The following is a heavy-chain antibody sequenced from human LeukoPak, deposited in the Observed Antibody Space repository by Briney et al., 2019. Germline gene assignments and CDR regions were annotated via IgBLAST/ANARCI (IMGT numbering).Heavy chain of an antibody. D-gene: IGHD3-10*01. CDR1: GGPFSGYY. J-gene: IGHJ6*02. CDR2: INHSGST. CDR3: ARVKIRWFGPKRVYYGMDV. V-gene: IGHV4-34*01. Sequence: PSETLSLTCAVYGGPFSGYYWSWIRQPPGKGLEWIGEINHSGSTNYNPSLKSRVTISVDTSKNQFSLKLSSVTAADTAVYYCARVKIRWFGPKRVYYGMDVWGQGTTVTVSS.